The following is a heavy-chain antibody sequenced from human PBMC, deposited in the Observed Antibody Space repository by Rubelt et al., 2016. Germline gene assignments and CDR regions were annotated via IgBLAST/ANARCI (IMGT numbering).Heavy chain of an antibody. CDR3: AKGHSNLDY. V-gene: IGHV3-23*01. J-gene: IGHJ4*02. D-gene: IGHD6-13*01. CDR1: GLTYTYST. Sequence: AASGLTYTYSTMTWVRQAPGKGLEWVSAISGNGGSTYYADSVRGRFTISRDNSRNTLYLQMNSLRAEDTAVYYCAKGHSNLDYWGQGTLVTVSS. CDR2: ISGNGGST.